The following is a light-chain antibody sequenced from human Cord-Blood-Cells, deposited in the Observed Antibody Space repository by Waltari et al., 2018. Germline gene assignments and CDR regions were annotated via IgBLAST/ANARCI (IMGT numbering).Light chain of an antibody. J-gene: IGLJ3*02. CDR2: EVS. V-gene: IGLV2-14*01. Sequence: QSALTQPASVSGSPGQSITISCTGPSSDVGGYNYVSWYQQHPGKAPKLMIYEVSNRPSGVSNRFSGSKSGNTASLTISGLQAEDEADYYCSSYTSSSNWVFGGGTKLTVL. CDR1: SSDVGGYNY. CDR3: SSYTSSSNWV.